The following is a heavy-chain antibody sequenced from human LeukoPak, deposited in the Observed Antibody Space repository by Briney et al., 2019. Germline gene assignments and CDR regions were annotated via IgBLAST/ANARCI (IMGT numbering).Heavy chain of an antibody. V-gene: IGHV3-23*01. CDR2: IFPSGGEI. D-gene: IGHD2/OR15-2a*01. J-gene: IGHJ4*02. CDR3: ATYRQVLLPFES. CDR1: GFTFSNAW. Sequence: PGGSLRLSCAASGFTFSNAWMSWVRQAPGKGLEWVSSIFPSGGEIHYADSVRGRFTISRDNSESTLSLQMNSLRAEDTAIYYCATYRQVLLPFESWGQGTLVTVSS.